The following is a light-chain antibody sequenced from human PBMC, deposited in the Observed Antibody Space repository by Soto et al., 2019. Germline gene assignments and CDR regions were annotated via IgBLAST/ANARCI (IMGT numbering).Light chain of an antibody. CDR3: SSYTSSSTLRV. CDR2: EVS. J-gene: IGLJ3*02. Sequence: QSALTQPASVSGSPGQSITISCTGTSSDVGGYNYASWYQQHPGKAPKLMIYEVSNRPSGVSNRFSGFKSGNTASLTISGLQAEDEADYYCSSYTSSSTLRVFGGGTKVTVL. CDR1: SSDVGGYNY. V-gene: IGLV2-14*01.